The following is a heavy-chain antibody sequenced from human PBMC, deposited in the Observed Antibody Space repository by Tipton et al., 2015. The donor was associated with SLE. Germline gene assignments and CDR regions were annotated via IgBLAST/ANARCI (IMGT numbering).Heavy chain of an antibody. V-gene: IGHV4-59*01. J-gene: IGHJ4*02. Sequence: TLSLTCTVSGGSINNYYWTWIRQPPGKGLEWIGYISYSGSTNYNPSLKSRLTISVDTSKNQFSLRLNSVTAADTAVYFCAAVTTEGGGFDYWGQGALVTVSS. CDR2: ISYSGST. D-gene: IGHD4-17*01. CDR1: GGSINNYY. CDR3: AAVTTEGGGFDY.